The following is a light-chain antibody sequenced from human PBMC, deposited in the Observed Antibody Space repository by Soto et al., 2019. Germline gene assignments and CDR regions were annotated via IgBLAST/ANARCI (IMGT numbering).Light chain of an antibody. CDR2: DVF. CDR1: SSAVGYYNY. V-gene: IGLV2-11*01. Sequence: QSVLTQPRSVSGSPGQSVPISCPGISSAVGYYNYVSWYQRHPGKAPKLMIYDVFKRPSGVPDRFSGSKSGNTASLTISGLQAEDEGDYYCCSYAGSYNIYLFGTGTKVTVL. CDR3: CSYAGSYNIYL. J-gene: IGLJ1*01.